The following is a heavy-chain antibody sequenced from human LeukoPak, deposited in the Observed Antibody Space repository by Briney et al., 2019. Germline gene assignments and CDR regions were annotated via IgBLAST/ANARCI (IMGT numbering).Heavy chain of an antibody. CDR1: GFTFSSYS. D-gene: IGHD5-12*01. Sequence: PGGSLRLSCAASGFTFSSYSMNWVRQAPGKGLEWVSSISSSSSYVYYADSVKGRFTISRDNAKNSLYLQMNSLRAEDTAVCYCARVGQKGGHDFDYWGQGTLVTVSS. CDR2: ISSSSSYV. CDR3: ARVGQKGGHDFDY. V-gene: IGHV3-21*01. J-gene: IGHJ4*02.